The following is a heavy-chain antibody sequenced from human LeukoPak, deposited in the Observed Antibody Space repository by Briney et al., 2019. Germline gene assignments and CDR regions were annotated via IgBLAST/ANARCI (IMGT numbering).Heavy chain of an antibody. Sequence: SQTLSLTCVISGDSVSSNSAAWNWIRRSPSRGLEWLGRTYYRSKWYNDYAVSVKSRITINPDTSKNQFSLQLNSVTPEDTAVYYCARDPRMGKAHWFDPWGQGTLVTVSS. J-gene: IGHJ5*02. D-gene: IGHD7-27*01. V-gene: IGHV6-1*01. CDR2: TYYRSKWYN. CDR3: ARDPRMGKAHWFDP. CDR1: GDSVSSNSAA.